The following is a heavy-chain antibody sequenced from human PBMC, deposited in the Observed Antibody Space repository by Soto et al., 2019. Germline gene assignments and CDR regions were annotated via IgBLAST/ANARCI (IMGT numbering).Heavy chain of an antibody. CDR1: GFTFSSYA. Sequence: GGSLRLSCAASGFTFSSYAMHWVRQAPGKGLEWEAVISYDGSNKYYADSVKGRFTISRDNSKNTLYLQMNSLRAEDTAVYYCARERSDIVVVVAATPHDAFDIWGQGTMVTVSS. CDR2: ISYDGSNK. CDR3: ARERSDIVVVVAATPHDAFDI. V-gene: IGHV3-30-3*01. J-gene: IGHJ3*02. D-gene: IGHD2-15*01.